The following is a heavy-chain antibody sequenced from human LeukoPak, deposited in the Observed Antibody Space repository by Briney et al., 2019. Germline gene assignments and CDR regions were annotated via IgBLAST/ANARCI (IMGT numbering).Heavy chain of an antibody. CDR2: ISAYNGDT. CDR3: ARDQENWFDP. Sequence: ASVKASCKASGYTFTSYSISWVRQAPGQGLEWMGWISAYNGDTNYAQKLQGRVTMTTDTSTSTAYMELRSLRSDDTAVYYCARDQENWFDPWGQGTLVTVSS. V-gene: IGHV1-18*01. CDR1: GYTFTSYS. J-gene: IGHJ5*02.